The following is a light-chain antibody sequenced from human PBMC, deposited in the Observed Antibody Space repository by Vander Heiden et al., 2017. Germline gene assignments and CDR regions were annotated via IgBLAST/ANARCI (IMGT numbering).Light chain of an antibody. V-gene: IGLV3-1*01. CDR1: ELGDKY. CDR2: QDS. Sequence: SYELTQTPSVSVSPGKTASITCSGDELGDKYACWYQQKPGQSPVLVIYQDSKRPSGIPERFSGFNSGNTATLTISGTQAMDEADYYCQAWDSSTAVFGTGTKVTVL. CDR3: QAWDSSTAV. J-gene: IGLJ1*01.